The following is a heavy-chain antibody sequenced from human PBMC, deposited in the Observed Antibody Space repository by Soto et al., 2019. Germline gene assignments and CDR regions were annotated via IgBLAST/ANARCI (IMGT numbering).Heavy chain of an antibody. CDR2: ISGSGGST. V-gene: IGHV3-23*01. J-gene: IGHJ6*02. Sequence: EVQLLESGGGLVQPGGSLRLSCAASGFTFSSYAMSWVRQAPGKGLEWVSAISGSGGSTYYADSVKGRFTISRDNSKNTLYLQMNSGRAEDTAVYYCAKYGRWMVHFYCCGMDLWGQGTTVTVSS. CDR1: GFTFSSYA. CDR3: AKYGRWMVHFYCCGMDL. D-gene: IGHD6-19*01.